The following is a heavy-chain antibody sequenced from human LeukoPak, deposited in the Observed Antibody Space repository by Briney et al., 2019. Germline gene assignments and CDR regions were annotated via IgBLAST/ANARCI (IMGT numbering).Heavy chain of an antibody. J-gene: IGHJ5*02. Sequence: SETLSLTCTVSGGSISSYYWSWIRQPPGKGLEWIGYIYYSGSTNYNPSLKSRVTISVDTSKNQFSLKLSSVTAADTAVYYCARHLGYNWFDPWGQGTLDTVFS. CDR2: IYYSGST. V-gene: IGHV4-59*08. D-gene: IGHD3-16*01. CDR3: ARHLGYNWFDP. CDR1: GGSISSYY.